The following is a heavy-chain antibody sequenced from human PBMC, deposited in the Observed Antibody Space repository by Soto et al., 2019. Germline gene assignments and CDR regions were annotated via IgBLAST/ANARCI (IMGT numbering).Heavy chain of an antibody. CDR3: ATTLGLEWFRDAFDI. CDR1: GYTLTELS. V-gene: IGHV1-24*01. J-gene: IGHJ3*02. CDR2: FDPEDGET. Sequence: ASVKVSCKVSGYTLTELSMHWVRQAPGKGLEWMGGFDPEDGETIYAQKFQGRVTMTEDTSTDTAYMELSSLRSEDTAVYYCATTLGLEWFRDAFDIWGQGTMVTVSS. D-gene: IGHD3-3*01.